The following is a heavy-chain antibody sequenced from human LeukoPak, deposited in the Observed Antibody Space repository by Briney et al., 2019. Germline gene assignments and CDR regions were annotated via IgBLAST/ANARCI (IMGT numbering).Heavy chain of an antibody. CDR3: ILTTVTTSIEY. J-gene: IGHJ4*02. CDR2: IHNAVTI. D-gene: IGHD4-17*01. Sequence: GGSLRLSCAASGLTVSDNYITWVRQAPGKGLEWVSVIHNAVTIHYADSVKGRFTISSDNSKNTVYFQMNSLRAEDTAVYYCILTTVTTSIEYWGPGTLVTVSP. CDR1: GLTVSDNY. V-gene: IGHV3-53*01.